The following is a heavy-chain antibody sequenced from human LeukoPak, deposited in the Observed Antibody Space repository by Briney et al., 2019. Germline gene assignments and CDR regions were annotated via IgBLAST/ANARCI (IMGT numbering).Heavy chain of an antibody. CDR3: ARGARFTVTTYRGYYYYMDV. V-gene: IGHV4-61*02. Sequence: PSETLSLTCTVSGGSISSGSYYWSWIRQPAGKGLEWIGRIYTSGSTNYNPSLKSRVTISVDTSKNQFSLKLSSVTAADTAVYYCARGARFTVTTYRGYYYYMDVWGKGTTVTVSS. CDR1: GGSISSGSYY. CDR2: IYTSGST. J-gene: IGHJ6*03. D-gene: IGHD4-17*01.